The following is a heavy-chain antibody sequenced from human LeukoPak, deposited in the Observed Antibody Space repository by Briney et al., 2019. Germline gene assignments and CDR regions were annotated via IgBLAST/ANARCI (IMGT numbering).Heavy chain of an antibody. V-gene: IGHV4-61*02. J-gene: IGHJ4*02. D-gene: IGHD5-18*01. CDR3: ASYSYGGYAFDY. CDR2: IYTSGST. CDR1: GGSISSSSYY. Sequence: SETLSLTCTVSGGSISSSSYYWSWIRQPAGKGLEWIGRIYTSGSTNYNPSLKSRVTISVDTSKNQFSLKLSSVTAADTAVYYCASYSYGGYAFDYWGQGTLVTVSS.